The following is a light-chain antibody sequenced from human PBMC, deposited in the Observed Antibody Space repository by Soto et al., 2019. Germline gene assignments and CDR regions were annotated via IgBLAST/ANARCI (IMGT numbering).Light chain of an antibody. CDR3: SSYAGGDNHYV. V-gene: IGLV2-8*01. J-gene: IGLJ1*01. CDR1: SSDVGHYNS. CDR2: EVT. Sequence: QSVLTQPPSASGAPGQAVPISPTGTSSDVGHYNSVSWYQQHPGKAPKLVIYEVTKRPSGVPDRFSGSKSGNTASLTVSGLQAEDEADYYCSSYAGGDNHYVFGTGTKVTVL.